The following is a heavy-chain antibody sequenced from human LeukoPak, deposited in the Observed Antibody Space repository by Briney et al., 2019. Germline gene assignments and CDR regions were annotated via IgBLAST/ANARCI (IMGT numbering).Heavy chain of an antibody. Sequence: PSXTLSLTCTVSGGSISSSYWSWIRQPPGKGLEWIGYIYYSRSTNYNPALKSRVTISVDTSKNQFSLKLSSVTAADTAVYYCARYNWNDVGFDYWGQGTLVTVSS. CDR3: ARYNWNDVGFDY. D-gene: IGHD1-1*01. CDR2: IYYSRST. J-gene: IGHJ4*02. V-gene: IGHV4-59*01. CDR1: GGSISSSY.